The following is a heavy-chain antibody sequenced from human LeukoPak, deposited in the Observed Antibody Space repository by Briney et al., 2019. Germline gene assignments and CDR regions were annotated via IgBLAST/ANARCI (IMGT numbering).Heavy chain of an antibody. CDR2: ISPTGSTT. V-gene: IGHV3-74*01. D-gene: IGHD6-6*01. CDR3: ARGPNSNWSGLDF. Sequence: GGSLRLSCAASGFIVSNNYMSWVRQAPGKGLVWVSRISPTGSTTSYADSVKGRFTVSRDNAKNTLYLQVNNLRAEDTAVYYCARGPNSNWSGLDFWGQGTLLTVSS. CDR1: GFIVSNNY. J-gene: IGHJ4*02.